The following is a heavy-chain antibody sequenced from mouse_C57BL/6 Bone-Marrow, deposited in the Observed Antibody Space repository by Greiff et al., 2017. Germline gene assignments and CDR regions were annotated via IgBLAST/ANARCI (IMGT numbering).Heavy chain of an antibody. Sequence: VQRVESGAELVRPGASVTLSCKASGYTFTDYEMHWVKQTPVHGLEWIGAIDPETGGTAYNQKFKGKAILTADKSSSTAYMELRSLTSEDSAVYYCTRFDYYGSFDYWGQGTTLTVSS. J-gene: IGHJ2*01. D-gene: IGHD1-1*01. CDR1: GYTFTDYE. V-gene: IGHV1-15*01. CDR2: IDPETGGT. CDR3: TRFDYYGSFDY.